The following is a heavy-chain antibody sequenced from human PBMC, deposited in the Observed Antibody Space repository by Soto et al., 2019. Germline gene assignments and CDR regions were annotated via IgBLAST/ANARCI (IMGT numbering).Heavy chain of an antibody. D-gene: IGHD2-15*01. Sequence: EVQLLESGGGLVQPGGSLRLSCAASGFTFSSYAVSWVPQAPGKGLEWVSAISGSGGSTYYADSVKGRFTISRDNSKKTLYLQMNSLRAEDTAIYYCAKDRDCSGGTCYYHYWGQGTLVTVSS. J-gene: IGHJ4*02. CDR2: ISGSGGST. CDR3: AKDRDCSGGTCYYHY. V-gene: IGHV3-23*01. CDR1: GFTFSSYA.